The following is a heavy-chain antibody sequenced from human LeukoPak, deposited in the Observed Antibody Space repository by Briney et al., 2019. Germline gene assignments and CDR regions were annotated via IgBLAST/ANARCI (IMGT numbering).Heavy chain of an antibody. CDR1: GFTFSSYS. Sequence: PGGSLRLSCAASGFTFSSYSMNWVRQAPGKGLEWVSSISSSSSYIYYADSVKGRFTISRDNAKNSLYLQMNSLRAEDTAVYYCASVDAMVRGVIVAFDSWGQGTMVTVSS. CDR3: ASVDAMVRGVIVAFDS. J-gene: IGHJ3*02. D-gene: IGHD3-10*01. CDR2: ISSSSSYI. V-gene: IGHV3-21*01.